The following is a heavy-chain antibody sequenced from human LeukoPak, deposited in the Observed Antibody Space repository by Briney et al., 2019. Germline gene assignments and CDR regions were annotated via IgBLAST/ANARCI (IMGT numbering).Heavy chain of an antibody. D-gene: IGHD2-2*01. CDR2: ISAYNGDT. V-gene: IGHV1-18*01. CDR3: ARRGGGYCTSTRCCCMDV. J-gene: IGHJ6*03. CDR1: GYTFTNYG. Sequence: ASVKVSCEAPGYTFTNYGITWVRQAPGQGLEWMGWISAYNGDTNFAQKFQGRVTMTTDTSTSTAYMKLRTLRSDDTAVYYCARRGGGYCTSTRCCCMDVWGNGTTVTVSS.